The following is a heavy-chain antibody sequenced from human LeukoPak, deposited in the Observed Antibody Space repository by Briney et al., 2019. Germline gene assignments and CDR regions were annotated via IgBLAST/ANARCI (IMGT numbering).Heavy chain of an antibody. Sequence: GGSLRLSCAASGFTFSSYWMSWVRQAPGKGLEWVANIKEDGSEKYYVDSVKGRFTISRDNAKNSLYLQMNSLRAEDTAVYYCAELGITMIGGVWGKGTTVTISS. CDR3: AELGITMIGGV. V-gene: IGHV3-7*01. CDR2: IKEDGSEK. J-gene: IGHJ6*04. D-gene: IGHD3-10*02. CDR1: GFTFSSYW.